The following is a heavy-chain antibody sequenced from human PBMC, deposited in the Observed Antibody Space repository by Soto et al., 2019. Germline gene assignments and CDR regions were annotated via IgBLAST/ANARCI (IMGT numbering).Heavy chain of an antibody. V-gene: IGHV4-30-4*01. CDR2: IYKSATT. Sequence: PSETLSLTXSVSGDSISNLDYFWAWIRQPPGQALEYIGYIYKSATTYYNPSFESRVAISVDTSKSQFPLNVTSVTAADTAVYFCARGRYCLTGRCFPNWFDSWGQGAPVTVSS. J-gene: IGHJ5*01. CDR1: GDSISNLDYF. D-gene: IGHD7-27*01. CDR3: ARGRYCLTGRCFPNWFDS.